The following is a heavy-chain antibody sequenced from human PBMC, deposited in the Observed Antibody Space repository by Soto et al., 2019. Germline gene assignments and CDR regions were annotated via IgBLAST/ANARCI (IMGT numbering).Heavy chain of an antibody. CDR1: AFTLISNY. CDR3: ARDVSETANTPHDYYYGMDV. V-gene: IGHV3-53*01. J-gene: IGHJ6*02. Sequence: PEVSLRLSCAASAFTLISNYMIWVGQDPWKGLEQVSLIYSGGSTYYAESVKGRFTISRDNSKNTLYLQMNSLSAEDTAVYYCARDVSETANTPHDYYYGMDVWGQGTTGTVSS. D-gene: IGHD2-21*02. CDR2: IYSGGST.